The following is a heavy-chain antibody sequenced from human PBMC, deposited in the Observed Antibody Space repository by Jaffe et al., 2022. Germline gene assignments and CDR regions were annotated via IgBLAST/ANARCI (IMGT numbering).Heavy chain of an antibody. CDR1: GYSISSGYY. V-gene: IGHV4-38-2*01. J-gene: IGHJ3*02. CDR2: IYHSGST. CDR3: ASGVRDGYSGGAFDI. D-gene: IGHD4-4*01. Sequence: QVQLQESGPGLVKPSETLSLTCAVSGYSISSGYYWGWIRQPPGKGLEWIGSIYHSGSTYYNPSLKSRVTISVDTSKNQFSLKLSSVTAADTAVYYCASGVRDGYSGGAFDIWGQGTMVTVSS.